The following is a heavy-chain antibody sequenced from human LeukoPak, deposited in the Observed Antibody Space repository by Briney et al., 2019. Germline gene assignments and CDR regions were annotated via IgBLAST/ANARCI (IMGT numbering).Heavy chain of an antibody. J-gene: IGHJ5*02. V-gene: IGHV3-7*01. CDR3: ARVERGAPGWFDP. CDR2: IKQDGNEK. Sequence: GGSLRLSCAASGFTFSSYWMSWVRQAPGKGLEWVANIKQDGNEKYYVDSVKGRFTISRDNAKNSLYLQMNSLRAEDTAVYYCARVERGAPGWFDPWGQGTLVTVSS. CDR1: GFTFSSYW. D-gene: IGHD1-26*01.